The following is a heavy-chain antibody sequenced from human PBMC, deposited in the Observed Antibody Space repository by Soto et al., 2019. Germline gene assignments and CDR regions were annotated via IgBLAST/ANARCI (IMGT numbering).Heavy chain of an antibody. J-gene: IGHJ5*02. D-gene: IGHD5-18*01. CDR2: ISANGRNT. Sequence: EVHLLESGGNVVQPGGSLRLSCAASGFTFSSYAMNWVRQAPGKGLEWVSSISANGRNTYYADSVKGRFTISMDRYKNTLYLQLDSLRVEDMAIYYCAKDLSSLGWLALGAPFDPWGQGPLVTVSS. V-gene: IGHV3-23*01. CDR1: GFTFSSYA. CDR3: AKDLSSLGWLALGAPFDP.